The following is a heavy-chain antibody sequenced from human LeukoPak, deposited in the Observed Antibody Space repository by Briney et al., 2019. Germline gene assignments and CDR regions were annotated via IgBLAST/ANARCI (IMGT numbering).Heavy chain of an antibody. CDR2: IKQDGSEK. CDR3: ARIRFLEWLLVFDY. D-gene: IGHD3-3*01. CDR1: GFTFSSYW. J-gene: IGHJ4*02. Sequence: QPGGSLRLSCAASGFTFSSYWMSWVRQAPGKGLEWVANIKQDGSEKYYVDSVKGRFTISRDNAKNSLYLQMNSLRAEDTAVYYCARIRFLEWLLVFDYWGQGTLVTVSS. V-gene: IGHV3-7*01.